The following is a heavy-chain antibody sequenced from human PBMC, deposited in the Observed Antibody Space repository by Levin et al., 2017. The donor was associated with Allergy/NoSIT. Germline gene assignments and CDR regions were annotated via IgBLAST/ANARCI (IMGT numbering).Heavy chain of an antibody. CDR3: ARDPVRGFVATTFDY. Sequence: SQTLSLPCAVYGGSFRGYYWSWIRQPPGKGLEWIGEINHSGSTNYNPSLKSRVTISVDTSKNQFSLKLSSVTAADTAVYYCARDPVRGFVATTFDYWGQGTLVTVSS. CDR2: INHSGST. CDR1: GGSFRGYY. V-gene: IGHV4-34*01. D-gene: IGHD5-12*01. J-gene: IGHJ4*02.